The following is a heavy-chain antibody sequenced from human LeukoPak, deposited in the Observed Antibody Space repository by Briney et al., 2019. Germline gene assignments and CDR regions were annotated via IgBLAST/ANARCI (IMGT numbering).Heavy chain of an antibody. V-gene: IGHV1-2*06. J-gene: IGHJ6*03. CDR2: INPNSGGT. CDR3: ARGVNGGNFWIDYMDV. CDR1: GYTFSDYY. Sequence: ASVKVSCKASGYTFSDYYMHWVRQAPGQGLEWMGRINPNSGGTNFLQKFQGRVTMNRDTSISTAYMELSGLRSDDTAVYYCARGVNGGNFWIDYMDVWGKGTTVTVSS. D-gene: IGHD4-23*01.